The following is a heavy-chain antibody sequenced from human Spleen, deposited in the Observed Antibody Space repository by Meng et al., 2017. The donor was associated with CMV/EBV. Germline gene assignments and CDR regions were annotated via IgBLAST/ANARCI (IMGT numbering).Heavy chain of an antibody. Sequence: GGSLRLSCAPSRFTFSDYYMSWIRQVPGKGLEWIAYISSGGSIIHYADSVKGRFTISRDNAKNTLYLQMNSLRAEDTAVYYCARSEAGTAYYYYGMDVWGQGTTVTVSS. J-gene: IGHJ6*02. CDR2: ISSGGSII. CDR3: ARSEAGTAYYYYGMDV. V-gene: IGHV3-11*04. D-gene: IGHD6-19*01. CDR1: RFTFSDYY.